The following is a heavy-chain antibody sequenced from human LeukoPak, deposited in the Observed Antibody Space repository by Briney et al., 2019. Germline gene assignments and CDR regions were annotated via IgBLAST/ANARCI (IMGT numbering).Heavy chain of an antibody. D-gene: IGHD6-13*01. CDR2: IYYSGST. V-gene: IGHV4-61*01. Sequence: TSETLSLTCTVSGGSISSSSYYWGWIRQPPGKGLEWIGYIYYSGSTNYNPSLKSRVTISIDTSKNQFSLWLNSVTAADTAVYYCARDRGSSWQYYFDYWGQGTLVTVSS. CDR3: ARDRGSSWQYYFDY. CDR1: GGSISSSSYY. J-gene: IGHJ4*02.